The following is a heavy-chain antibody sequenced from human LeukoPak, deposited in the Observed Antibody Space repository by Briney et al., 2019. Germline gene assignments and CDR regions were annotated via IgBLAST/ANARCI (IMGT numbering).Heavy chain of an antibody. D-gene: IGHD3-22*01. CDR2: INPNSGGT. Sequence: ASVKVSCKASGYTFTGYYMHWVRQAPGQGLEWMGWINPNSGGTNYAQNFQGRVTMTSDPTINTAYMELSSLRSDDTAVYYCTRTRFSHFYDRSGSPSKPFDYWGQGTLVSVSS. CDR3: TRTRFSHFYDRSGSPSKPFDY. J-gene: IGHJ4*02. V-gene: IGHV1-2*02. CDR1: GYTFTGYY.